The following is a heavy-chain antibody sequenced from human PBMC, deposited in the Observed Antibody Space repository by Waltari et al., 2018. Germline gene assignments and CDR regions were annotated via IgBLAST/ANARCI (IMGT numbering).Heavy chain of an antibody. J-gene: IGHJ4*02. V-gene: IGHV4-39*02. CDR3: AREADYYDSSAYVG. D-gene: IGHD3-22*01. CDR1: SGSLSNDNYY. CDR2: LYYTGRT. Sequence: QLQLQESGPGLVKPSETLSLTCTVSSGSLSNDNYYWGWIRQPPGKGLEWIGVLYYTGRTFDNPSRNSRVTISVDTLKNQFSLKLSSVTAADTAVYYCAREADYYDSSAYVGWGQGTLVTVSS.